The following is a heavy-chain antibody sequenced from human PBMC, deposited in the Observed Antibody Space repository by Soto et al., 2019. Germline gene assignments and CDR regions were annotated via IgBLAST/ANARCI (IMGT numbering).Heavy chain of an antibody. D-gene: IGHD4-17*01. CDR2: VYRGGST. Sequence: DVQLVESGGGLVQPGGSLRLSCAASGFTVSDNDMNWVRQAPGKGLEWVSVVYRGGSTYYADSVKGRFTISRDTSRNTLYLQMNSLRAEDSAVYYCARDPAPVTHEIDYWGQGTLVTVSS. V-gene: IGHV3-66*01. CDR1: GFTVSDND. CDR3: ARDPAPVTHEIDY. J-gene: IGHJ4*02.